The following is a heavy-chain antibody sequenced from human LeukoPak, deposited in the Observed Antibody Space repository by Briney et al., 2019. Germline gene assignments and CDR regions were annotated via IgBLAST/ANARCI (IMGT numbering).Heavy chain of an antibody. D-gene: IGHD6-19*01. V-gene: IGHV4-39*01. CDR1: GGSISSSSYY. Sequence: PSETLSLTCTVSGGSISSSSYYWGWIRQPPGKGLEWIGSIYYSGSTYYNPSLKSRVTISVDTSKNQFSLRLSSVTAADTAVYYCARSGSSGWYTYYFDYWGQGTLVTVSS. J-gene: IGHJ4*02. CDR3: ARSGSSGWYTYYFDY. CDR2: IYYSGST.